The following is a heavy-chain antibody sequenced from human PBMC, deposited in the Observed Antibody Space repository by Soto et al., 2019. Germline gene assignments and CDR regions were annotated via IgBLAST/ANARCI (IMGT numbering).Heavy chain of an antibody. J-gene: IGHJ3*02. V-gene: IGHV3-48*01. Sequence: GGSLRLSCAASGFIFRSHSMNWVRQAPGKGLEWVSYISGSSSDTYYADSVKARFTISRDNAKNSLFLQMNSLRAEDTAIYYCATYDYDNYGGALAIWGQGTMVTVSS. D-gene: IGHD4-17*01. CDR1: GFIFRSHS. CDR3: ATYDYDNYGGALAI. CDR2: ISGSSSDT.